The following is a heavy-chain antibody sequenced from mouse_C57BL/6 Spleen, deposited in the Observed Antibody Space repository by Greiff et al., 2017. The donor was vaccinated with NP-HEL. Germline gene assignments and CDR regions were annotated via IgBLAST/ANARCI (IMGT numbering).Heavy chain of an antibody. CDR3: ARRRSYDYDKGYFDY. J-gene: IGHJ2*01. CDR1: GYSFTDYN. V-gene: IGHV1-39*01. CDR2: INPNYGTS. D-gene: IGHD2-4*01. Sequence: LQESGPELVKPGASVKISCKASGYSFTDYNMNWVKQNNGKSLEWIGVINPNYGTSSYNQKFKGKATLTVDQSSSTAYMQLNSLTSEDSAVYYCARRRSYDYDKGYFDYWGQGTTLTVSS.